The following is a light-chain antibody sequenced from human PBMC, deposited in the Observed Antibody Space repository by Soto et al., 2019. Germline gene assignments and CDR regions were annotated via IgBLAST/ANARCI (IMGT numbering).Light chain of an antibody. J-gene: IGLJ2*01. CDR1: SSDVGGYGY. Sequence: QSALTQPRSVSGSPGQSVTISCTGTSSDVGGYGYVSWYQQHPGKAPKLIIYDVTRRPSGVPDRFSGSKSGNTASLTISGLQAEDGADFYCCSYAGSYTLVFGGGTKLTVL. V-gene: IGLV2-11*01. CDR2: DVT. CDR3: CSYAGSYTLV.